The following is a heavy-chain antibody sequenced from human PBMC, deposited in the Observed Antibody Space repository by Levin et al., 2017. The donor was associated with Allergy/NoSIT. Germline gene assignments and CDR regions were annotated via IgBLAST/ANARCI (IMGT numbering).Heavy chain of an antibody. V-gene: IGHV3-23*01. Sequence: GGSLRLSCAASGFTFSSYAMSWVRQAPGKGLEWVSAISGSGGSTYYADSVKGRFTISRDNSKNTLYLQMNSLRAEDTAVYYCAKDLLGDSSGYYRDAFDIWGQGTMVTVSS. CDR1: GFTFSSYA. J-gene: IGHJ3*02. CDR2: ISGSGGST. D-gene: IGHD3-22*01. CDR3: AKDLLGDSSGYYRDAFDI.